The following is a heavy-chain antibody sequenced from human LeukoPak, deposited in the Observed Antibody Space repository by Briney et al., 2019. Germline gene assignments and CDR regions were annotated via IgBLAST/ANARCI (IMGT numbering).Heavy chain of an antibody. J-gene: IGHJ4*02. CDR1: GFTFDDYA. CDR3: GGNRFLRRPEPAVH. Sequence: GGSLRLSCAASGFTFDDYAMHWVRQAPGKGLEWVSGISCNSGSICYADSVKGRFTISRDNAKNSLYLQMNRLSAEDTALYYWGGNRFLRRPEPAVHWGQGTQVTDSS. D-gene: IGHD1-14*01. CDR2: ISCNSGSI. V-gene: IGHV3-9*01.